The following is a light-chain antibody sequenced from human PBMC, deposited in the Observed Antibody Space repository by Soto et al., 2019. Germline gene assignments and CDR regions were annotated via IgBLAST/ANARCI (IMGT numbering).Light chain of an antibody. V-gene: IGKV1-5*03. CDR2: KAS. J-gene: IGKJ2*01. Sequence: DIQMTQSPSTLSASVGDRVTITCRASQSISSWLAWYQQKPGKAPKLLIYKASSLEGGIPSRFSGSGSETEFTLTISSLQPGDFAIYYCQQYNSYQYTFGQGTKLEIK. CDR1: QSISSW. CDR3: QQYNSYQYT.